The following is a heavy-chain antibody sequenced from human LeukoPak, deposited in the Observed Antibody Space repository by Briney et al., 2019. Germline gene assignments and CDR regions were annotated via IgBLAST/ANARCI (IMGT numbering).Heavy chain of an antibody. Sequence: AASVKVPCKASGGTFSSYAISWVRQAPGQGLEWMGGIIPIFGTANYAQKFQGRVTITTDESTGTAYMELSSLRSEDTAVYYCARRLYYYDSSGHDAFDIWGQGTMVTVSS. J-gene: IGHJ3*02. V-gene: IGHV1-69*05. CDR1: GGTFSSYA. CDR2: IIPIFGTA. D-gene: IGHD3-22*01. CDR3: ARRLYYYDSSGHDAFDI.